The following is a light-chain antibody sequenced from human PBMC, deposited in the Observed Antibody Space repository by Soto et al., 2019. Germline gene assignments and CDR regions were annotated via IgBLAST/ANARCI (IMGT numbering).Light chain of an antibody. J-gene: IGKJ1*01. CDR1: QSVSSN. CDR3: QQYQNLWT. Sequence: EIVMTQSPATLSVSPGERATLSCRASQSVSSNLAWYQQKPGQAPRLLIYGASTRATGIPARFTRSGSGKELTLTISSLQSEDFALYYCQQYQNLWTFGKGTKVDIK. CDR2: GAS. V-gene: IGKV3-15*01.